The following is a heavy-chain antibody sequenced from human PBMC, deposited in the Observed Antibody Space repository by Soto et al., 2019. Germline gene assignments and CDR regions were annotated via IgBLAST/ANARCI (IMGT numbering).Heavy chain of an antibody. V-gene: IGHV1-69*02. Sequence: SVKVSCKASGGTFSSYTISWVRQAPGQGLEWMGRIIPILGIANYAQKFQGRVTITADKSTSTAYMELSSLRSEDTAVYYCASLIAARPGPFDYCGQGTLVTVSS. J-gene: IGHJ4*02. D-gene: IGHD6-6*01. CDR1: GGTFSSYT. CDR2: IIPILGIA. CDR3: ASLIAARPGPFDY.